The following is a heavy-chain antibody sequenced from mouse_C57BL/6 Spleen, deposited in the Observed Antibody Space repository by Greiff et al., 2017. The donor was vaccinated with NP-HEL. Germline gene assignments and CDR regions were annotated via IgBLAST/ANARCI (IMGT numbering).Heavy chain of an antibody. CDR2: IDPSDSYT. D-gene: IGHD1-1*01. CDR1: GYTFTSYW. V-gene: IGHV1-69*01. J-gene: IGHJ4*01. Sequence: QVQLQQPGAELVMPGSSVKLSCKASGYTFTSYWMHWVKQRPGQGLEWIGEIDPSDSYTNYNQKFKGKSTLTVDKSSSTAYMQLSSLTSEDSAVYYCARSGGSSYGGYAMDYWGQGTSVTVSS. CDR3: ARSGGSSYGGYAMDY.